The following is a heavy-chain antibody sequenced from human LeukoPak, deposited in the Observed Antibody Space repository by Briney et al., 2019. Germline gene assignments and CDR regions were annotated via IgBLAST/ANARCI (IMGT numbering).Heavy chain of an antibody. V-gene: IGHV4-59*01. CDR1: GGSISSYY. Sequence: SETLSLTCTVSGGSISSYYWSWIRQPPGKGLEWVGYIYYSGSTNYNPSLKSRVTISVDTTKNQFSLKLSSVTAADTAVYYCARGQRGYSSSWYDYWCQGTLITVTS. J-gene: IGHJ4*02. CDR3: ARGQRGYSSSWYDY. CDR2: IYYSGST. D-gene: IGHD6-13*01.